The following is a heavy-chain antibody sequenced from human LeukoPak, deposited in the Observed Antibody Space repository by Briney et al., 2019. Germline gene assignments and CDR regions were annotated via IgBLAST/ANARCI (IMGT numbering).Heavy chain of an antibody. CDR2: ISSSSSTI. V-gene: IGHV3-48*01. CDR1: GFTFDDYA. Sequence: PGGSLRLSCAASGFTFDDYAMHSVRQAPGKGLEWVSYISSSSSTIYYADSVKGRFTISRDNAKNSLYLQMNSLRAEDTAVYYCARDRSSSMSVYYFDYWGQGTLVTVSS. J-gene: IGHJ4*02. CDR3: ARDRSSSMSVYYFDY. D-gene: IGHD6-6*01.